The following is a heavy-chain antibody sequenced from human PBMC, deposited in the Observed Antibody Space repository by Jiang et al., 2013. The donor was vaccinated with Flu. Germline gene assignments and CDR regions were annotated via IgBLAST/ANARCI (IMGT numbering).Heavy chain of an antibody. D-gene: IGHD2-21*02. CDR2: IIPIFGTA. CDR3: ARDRCGGDCSYYYYGMDV. CDR1: GGTFSSYA. Sequence: PGSSVKVSCKASGGTFSSYAISWVRQAPGQGLEWMGGIIPIFGTANYAQKFQGRVTITADKSTSTAYMELSSLRSEDTAVYYCARDRCGGDCSYYYYGMDVWGQGTTVTVSS. V-gene: IGHV1-69*06. J-gene: IGHJ6*02.